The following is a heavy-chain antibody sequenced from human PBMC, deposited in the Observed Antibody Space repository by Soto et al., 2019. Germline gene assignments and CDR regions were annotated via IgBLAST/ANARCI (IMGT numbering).Heavy chain of an antibody. V-gene: IGHV4-34*01. Sequence: SETLSLTCAVYGGSFSGYYWSWIRQPPGKGLEWIGEINHSGSTNYNPSLKSRVTISVDTSKNQFSLKLSSVTAADTAVYYCARGNLKYCSGGSCVPVATTHFDYWGQGTLVTVSS. CDR1: GGSFSGYY. CDR3: ARGNLKYCSGGSCVPVATTHFDY. J-gene: IGHJ4*02. D-gene: IGHD2-15*01. CDR2: INHSGST.